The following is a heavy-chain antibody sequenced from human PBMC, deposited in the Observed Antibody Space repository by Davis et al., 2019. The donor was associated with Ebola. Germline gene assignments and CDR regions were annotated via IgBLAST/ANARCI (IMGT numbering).Heavy chain of an antibody. D-gene: IGHD2-2*01. CDR3: ARDTIFDI. V-gene: IGHV4-59*01. CDR2: IYYSGST. J-gene: IGHJ3*02. Sequence: MPSETLSLTCTVPGGSISSYYWSWIRQPPGKGLEWIGYIYYSGSTNYNPSLKSRVTISVDTSKNQFSLKLSSVTAADTAVYYCARDTIFDIWGQGTMVTVSS. CDR1: GGSISSYY.